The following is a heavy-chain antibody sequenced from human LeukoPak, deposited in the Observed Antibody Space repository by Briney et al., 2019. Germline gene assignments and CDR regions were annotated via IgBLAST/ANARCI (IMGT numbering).Heavy chain of an antibody. Sequence: SETLSLTCTVFGGSISSYYWSWIRQPPGKGLEWIGYIYYSGSTNYNPSLKSRVTISVDTSKNQFSLKLSSVTAADTAVYYCARLQVRYSYGWWLESPYYYGMDVWGQGTTVTVSS. CDR3: ARLQVRYSYGWWLESPYYYGMDV. D-gene: IGHD5-18*01. V-gene: IGHV4-59*01. CDR2: IYYSGST. CDR1: GGSISSYY. J-gene: IGHJ6*02.